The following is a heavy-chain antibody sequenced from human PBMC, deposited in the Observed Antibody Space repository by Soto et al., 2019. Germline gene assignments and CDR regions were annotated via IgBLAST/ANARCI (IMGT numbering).Heavy chain of an antibody. CDR1: GFIFSSYN. Sequence: PGGSLRLSCAASGFIFSSYNIHWVRQAPGKGLEWISYIRISGSSGSSTTYYADSVKGRFTISRDNAKNSLYLQMSSLRDEDTAVYYCARDGDSSSWTGFGYWGQGTLVTVSS. CDR2: IRISGSSGSSTT. V-gene: IGHV3-48*02. J-gene: IGHJ4*02. CDR3: ARDGDSSSWTGFGY. D-gene: IGHD6-13*01.